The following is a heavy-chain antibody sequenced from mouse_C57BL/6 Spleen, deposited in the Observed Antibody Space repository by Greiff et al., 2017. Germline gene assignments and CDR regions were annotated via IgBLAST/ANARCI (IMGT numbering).Heavy chain of an antibody. J-gene: IGHJ2*01. CDR2: IDPEDGET. D-gene: IGHD1-1*01. V-gene: IGHV14-2*01. Sequence: EVKLQESGAELVKPGASVKLSCTASGFNIKDYYMHWVKQRPGQGLEWIGRIDPEDGETKYTPKFQGKATITADTSSNTAYLQLSSLTSEDTAFYYCARSYSYGSSSCDYWGQGTPLTVSA. CDR1: GFNIKDYY. CDR3: ARSYSYGSSSCDY.